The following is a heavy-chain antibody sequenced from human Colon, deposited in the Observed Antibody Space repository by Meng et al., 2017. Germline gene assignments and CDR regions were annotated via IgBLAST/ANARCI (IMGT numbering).Heavy chain of an antibody. J-gene: IGHJ4*02. Sequence: QGQAVQSGAEGKRPGASGKVSCKASGYSLSGYYMHWVRQVPGQGLEWMGRINADSGGTNYAEKFQGRVTLTRDTSINTAYMEVTSLRSDDTAVYYCAKIHLGDSGLDYWGQGTLVTVSS. V-gene: IGHV1-2*06. CDR3: AKIHLGDSGLDY. CDR1: GYSLSGYY. D-gene: IGHD6-19*01. CDR2: INADSGGT.